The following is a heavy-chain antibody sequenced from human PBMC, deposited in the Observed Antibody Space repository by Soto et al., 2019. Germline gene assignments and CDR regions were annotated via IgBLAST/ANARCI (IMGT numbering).Heavy chain of an antibody. CDR3: AKTTYYDFWSGYYTGKDYYGMDV. J-gene: IGHJ6*02. Sequence: QVQLVQSGAEVKKPGSSAKVSCKASGGTFSSYAISWVRQAPGQGLEWMGGIIPIFGTANYAQKFQGRVTITADESTSIAYMELSSLRSEDTAVYYCAKTTYYDFWSGYYTGKDYYGMDVWGQGTTVTVSS. V-gene: IGHV1-69*01. CDR1: GGTFSSYA. CDR2: IIPIFGTA. D-gene: IGHD3-3*01.